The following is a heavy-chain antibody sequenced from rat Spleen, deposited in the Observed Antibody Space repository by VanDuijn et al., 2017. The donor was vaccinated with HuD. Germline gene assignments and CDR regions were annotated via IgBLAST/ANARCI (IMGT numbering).Heavy chain of an antibody. J-gene: IGHJ2*01. Sequence: EVQLVESGGGLVQPGRSLKLSCGASGFTFSNYGMHWIRQATTKGLEWVGSISPSGGTTYYRDSVKGRFTISRDNAQNTLYLQMNSLRSEDTATYYCTRGEEAIGGYWGQGVMVTVSS. CDR1: GFTFSNYG. V-gene: IGHV5-19*01. CDR3: TRGEEAIGGY. CDR2: ISPSGGTT. D-gene: IGHD1-11*01.